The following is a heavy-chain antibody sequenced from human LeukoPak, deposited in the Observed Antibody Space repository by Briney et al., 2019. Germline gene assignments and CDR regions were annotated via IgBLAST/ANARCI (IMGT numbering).Heavy chain of an antibody. J-gene: IGHJ4*02. CDR1: GGTFSSYA. D-gene: IGHD5-12*01. V-gene: IGHV1-69*04. CDR3: ARDVRSLVDSGYNGGPSDY. Sequence: SVKVSCKASGGTFSSYAISWVRQAPGQGLEWMGRIIPILGIANYAQKFQGRVTITADKSTSTAYMELSSLRSEDTAVYYCARDVRSLVDSGYNGGPSDYWGQGTLVTVSS. CDR2: IIPILGIA.